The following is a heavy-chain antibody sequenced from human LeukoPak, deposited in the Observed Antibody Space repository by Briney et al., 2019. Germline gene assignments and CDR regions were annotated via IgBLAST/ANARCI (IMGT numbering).Heavy chain of an antibody. J-gene: IGHJ4*02. CDR2: INPNSGGT. V-gene: IGHV1-2*02. Sequence: ASVKVFCKASGYTFTGYYMHWVRQAPGQGLEWMGWINPNSGGTNYAQKFQGRVTMTRDTSISTAYMELSRLRSDDTAVYYCARARIMITFGGVIAPPAFDYWGQGTLVTVSS. CDR1: GYTFTGYY. CDR3: ARARIMITFGGVIAPPAFDY. D-gene: IGHD3-16*02.